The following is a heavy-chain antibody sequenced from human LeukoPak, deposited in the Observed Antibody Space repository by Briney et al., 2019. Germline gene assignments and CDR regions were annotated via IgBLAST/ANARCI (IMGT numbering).Heavy chain of an antibody. CDR2: ISSSSSTL. J-gene: IGHJ3*02. CDR1: GFTFSSYS. Sequence: GGSLRLSCAASGFTFSSYSMNWVRQAPGKGLEWVSYISSSSSTLYYADSVKGRFTISRDNAKNSLYLQMNSLRAEDTAVYYCARSWARAFDIWGQGTMVTVSS. CDR3: ARSWARAFDI. V-gene: IGHV3-48*01. D-gene: IGHD7-27*01.